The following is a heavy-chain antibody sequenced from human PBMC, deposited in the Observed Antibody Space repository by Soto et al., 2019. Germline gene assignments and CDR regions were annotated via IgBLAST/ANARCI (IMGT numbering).Heavy chain of an antibody. D-gene: IGHD6-6*01. CDR2: ISSSSSTI. V-gene: IGHV3-48*02. CDR3: ARGFYSSSTWFDP. J-gene: IGHJ5*02. CDR1: GFTFSSYA. Sequence: EVQLLESGGGLVQPGGSLRLSCAASGFTFSSYAMSWVRQAPGKGLEWVSYISSSSSTIYYADSVKGRFTISRDNAKNSLYLQMNSLRDEDTAVYYCARGFYSSSTWFDPWGQGTLVTVSS.